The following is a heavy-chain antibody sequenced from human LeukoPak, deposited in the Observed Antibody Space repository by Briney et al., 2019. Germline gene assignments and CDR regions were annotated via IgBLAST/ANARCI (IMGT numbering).Heavy chain of an antibody. D-gene: IGHD3-9*01. CDR3: ARQGYTNNLGGYFGDKDDGFDL. CDR1: GGTFSSYI. V-gene: IGHV1-69*13. Sequence: ASVKVSCKASGGTFSSYIITWVRQAPGQGLEWMGRIIPIFGTPDYAQKFQGGVTITADESTSTAYMGLSRLRFEDTAVYYCARQGYTNNLGGYFGDKDDGFDLWGQGTMVTVSS. J-gene: IGHJ3*01. CDR2: IIPIFGTP.